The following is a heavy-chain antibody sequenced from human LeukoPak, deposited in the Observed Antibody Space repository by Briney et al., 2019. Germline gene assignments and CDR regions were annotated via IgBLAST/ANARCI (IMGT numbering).Heavy chain of an antibody. Sequence: PGGSMRLSCAASGFTFSHFGFHWVRQAPGKGLEWVAVIWSDGTNKYYGDSVKGRFIIQRDDSQKKVYLQMNRVRAEDTAIYYCAKDAQRGFDYSNSLEYWGQGSLVTVSS. J-gene: IGHJ4*02. V-gene: IGHV3-33*06. CDR1: GFTFSHFG. D-gene: IGHD4-11*01. CDR3: AKDAQRGFDYSNSLEY. CDR2: IWSDGTNK.